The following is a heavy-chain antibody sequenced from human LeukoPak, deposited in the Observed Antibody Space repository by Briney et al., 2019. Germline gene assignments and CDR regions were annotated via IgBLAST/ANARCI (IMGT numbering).Heavy chain of an antibody. CDR1: GEYISNYY. CDR3: ARSGYGEYGYGLDV. V-gene: IGHV4-59*08. J-gene: IGHJ6*02. CDR2: TFYSGDT. Sequence: PSETLSLTCTVSGEYISNYYWSWIRQAPGKGLEWIGYTFYSGDTKYNPSLESRVTISVDSSRRRFSLRLSSVTAADTAMYYCARSGYGEYGYGLDVWGQGTTVTVSS. D-gene: IGHD4-17*01.